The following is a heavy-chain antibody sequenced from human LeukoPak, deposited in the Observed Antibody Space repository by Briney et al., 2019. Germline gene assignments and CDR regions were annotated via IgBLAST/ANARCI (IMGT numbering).Heavy chain of an antibody. D-gene: IGHD3-22*01. CDR1: SYSISSGYS. J-gene: IGHJ4*02. CDR3: ARGGGSSGYYIDY. CDR2: INHSGST. Sequence: SETLSLTCSVSSYSISSGYSWGWIRQPPGKGLEWIGEINHSGSTSSNPSLKSRVTISVDTSKNQFSLKLSSVTAADTAVYYCARGGGSSGYYIDYWGQGPPVTVSS. V-gene: IGHV4-38-2*02.